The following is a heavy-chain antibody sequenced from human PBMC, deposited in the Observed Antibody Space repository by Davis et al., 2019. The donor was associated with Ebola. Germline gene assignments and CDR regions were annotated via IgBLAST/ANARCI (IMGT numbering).Heavy chain of an antibody. CDR1: GGSFSGYS. CDR2: IYHSGST. V-gene: IGHV4-30-2*01. CDR3: ARVLVPGRWFDP. D-gene: IGHD2-2*01. Sequence: PSETLSLTCAVYGGSFSGYSWSWIRQPPGKGLEWIGYIYHSGSTYYNPSLKSRVTISVDRSKNQFSLKLSSVTAADTAVYYCARVLVPGRWFDPWGQGTLVTVSS. J-gene: IGHJ5*02.